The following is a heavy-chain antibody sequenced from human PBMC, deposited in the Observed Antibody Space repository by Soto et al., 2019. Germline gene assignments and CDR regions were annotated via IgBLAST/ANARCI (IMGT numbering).Heavy chain of an antibody. V-gene: IGHV4-59*01. Sequence: SETLSLTCTVSGGSISSYYWSWIRQPPGKGLEWIGYIYYSGSTNYNPSLKSRVTISVDTSKNQFSLKLSSVTAADTAVYYCARGIETAGYDFWSGYRRLDYYYGMDVWGQGTTVTVSS. CDR1: GGSISSYY. D-gene: IGHD3-3*01. CDR2: IYYSGST. CDR3: ARGIETAGYDFWSGYRRLDYYYGMDV. J-gene: IGHJ6*02.